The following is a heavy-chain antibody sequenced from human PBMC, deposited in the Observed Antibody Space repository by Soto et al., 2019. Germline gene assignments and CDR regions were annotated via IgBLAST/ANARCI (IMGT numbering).Heavy chain of an antibody. CDR3: ASSPGSNRAVPPAAIRDYCYFGMDV. V-gene: IGHV1-69*13. Sequence: SLNASFKASGGTFSSYAISRVRQAPGQGLEWRGGIIPIFGTANYAQKFQGRVTITADESTSTAYMELSSLRSEDTAVYYCASSPGSNRAVPPAAIRDYCYFGMDVLGQGTTVTDSS. D-gene: IGHD2-2*01. CDR1: GGTFSSYA. CDR2: IIPIFGTA. J-gene: IGHJ6*02.